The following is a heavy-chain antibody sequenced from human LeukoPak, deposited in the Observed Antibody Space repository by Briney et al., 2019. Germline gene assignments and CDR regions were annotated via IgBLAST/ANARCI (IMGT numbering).Heavy chain of an antibody. Sequence: SETLSLTCTVSGGSISSGGYYWSWIRQPPGKGLEWIGEINHSGSTNYNPSLKSRVTISVDTSKNQFSLKLSSVTAADTAVYYCAGLRAIFGAQGDPFFDAFDIWGQGTMVTVSS. CDR1: GGSISSGGYY. J-gene: IGHJ3*02. CDR2: INHSGST. D-gene: IGHD3-3*01. CDR3: AGLRAIFGAQGDPFFDAFDI. V-gene: IGHV4-39*07.